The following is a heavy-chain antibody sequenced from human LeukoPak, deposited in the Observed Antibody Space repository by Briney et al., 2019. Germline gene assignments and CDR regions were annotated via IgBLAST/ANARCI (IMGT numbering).Heavy chain of an antibody. CDR2: ISWNSGSI. J-gene: IGHJ3*02. Sequence: PGGSLRLSCAASGFTFDDYAMHWVRQAPGKGLEWVSGISWNSGSIGYADSVKGRFTISRDNAKNSLYLQMNGLRAEDTALYYCAKDIAAAGTGSAFDIWGQGTMVTVSS. CDR3: AKDIAAAGTGSAFDI. CDR1: GFTFDDYA. V-gene: IGHV3-9*01. D-gene: IGHD6-13*01.